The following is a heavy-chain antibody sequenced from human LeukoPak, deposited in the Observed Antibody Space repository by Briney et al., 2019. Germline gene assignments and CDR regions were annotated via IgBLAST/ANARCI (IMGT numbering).Heavy chain of an antibody. Sequence: PGRSLRLSCAASGFTSSSYAMHWVRQAPGKGLEWVAVISYDGSNKYYADSVKGRFTISRDNSKNTLYLQMNSLRAEDTAVYYCARDGKEISYYDILTGYSEYYFDYWSQGTLVTVSS. V-gene: IGHV3-30*04. D-gene: IGHD3-9*01. J-gene: IGHJ4*02. CDR1: GFTSSSYA. CDR2: ISYDGSNK. CDR3: ARDGKEISYYDILTGYSEYYFDY.